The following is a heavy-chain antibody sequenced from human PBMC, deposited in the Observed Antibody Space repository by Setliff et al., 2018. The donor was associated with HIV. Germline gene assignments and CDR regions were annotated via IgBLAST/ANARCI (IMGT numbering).Heavy chain of an antibody. V-gene: IGHV3-30*02. Sequence: PGGSLRLSCTTSGFTFSAYTMHWVRQAPGKGLEWVAVIWYDGSNKYYADSVKGRFTISRDNSKNTLYLQMNSLRAEDTAVYYCAKDHYGMDVWGQGTTVTVSS. CDR2: IWYDGSNK. CDR1: GFTFSAYT. J-gene: IGHJ6*02. CDR3: AKDHYGMDV.